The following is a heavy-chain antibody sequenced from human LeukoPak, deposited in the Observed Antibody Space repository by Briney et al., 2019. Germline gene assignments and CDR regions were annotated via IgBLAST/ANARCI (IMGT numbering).Heavy chain of an antibody. J-gene: IGHJ4*02. CDR1: GGTFSSYA. Sequence: SVKVSCKASGGTFSSYAISWVRQAPGQGLEWMGGIIPIFGTANYAQKFQGRVTITADESTSTAYMELSSLRSEDTAVYYCAKNSGWYEGHIDYWGQGTLVTVSS. CDR2: IIPIFGTA. CDR3: AKNSGWYEGHIDY. V-gene: IGHV1-69*13. D-gene: IGHD6-19*01.